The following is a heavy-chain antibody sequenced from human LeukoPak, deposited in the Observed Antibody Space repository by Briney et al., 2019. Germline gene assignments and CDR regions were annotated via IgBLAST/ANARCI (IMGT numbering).Heavy chain of an antibody. D-gene: IGHD5-24*01. CDR2: VKGDGTFT. J-gene: IGHJ4*02. Sequence: GGSLGLSCAASGFNFSRFAMSWVRQAPGKGLVWVSRVKGDGTFTNYADSVYGRFTISRDNAKNTLYLHMHSLRAEDTAVYYCVRDGDDFNFDYWGQGNLVTVSS. V-gene: IGHV3-74*01. CDR3: VRDGDDFNFDY. CDR1: GFNFSRFA.